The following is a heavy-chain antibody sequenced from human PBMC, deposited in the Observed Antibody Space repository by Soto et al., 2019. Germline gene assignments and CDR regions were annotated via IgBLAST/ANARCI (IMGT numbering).Heavy chain of an antibody. CDR3: ARASYYYDGSGYHGY. V-gene: IGHV3-21*01. D-gene: IGHD3-22*01. CDR1: GFTFSSYS. J-gene: IGHJ4*02. CDR2: ISSSGTYI. Sequence: GGSLRLSCAASGFTFSSYSMNWVRQAPGKGLEWVSSISSSGTYIYYADSVKGRFTISRDNAKNSLYLQMNSLRAEDTAVYYCARASYYYDGSGYHGYWGQGTLVTVSS.